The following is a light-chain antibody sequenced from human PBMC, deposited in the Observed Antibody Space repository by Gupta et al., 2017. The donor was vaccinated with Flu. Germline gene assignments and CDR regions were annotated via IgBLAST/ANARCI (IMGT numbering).Light chain of an antibody. CDR1: QSVSSSY. J-gene: IGKJ1*01. Sequence: IVLTLSPGTLSLSPGERATLSCRASQSVSSSYLAWYQQKPGQAPRLLIYGASSRATGIPDRFSGSGSGTDFTLTISRLEPEDFAVYYCQQYGSSLRTFGQGTKVEIK. V-gene: IGKV3-20*01. CDR2: GAS. CDR3: QQYGSSLRT.